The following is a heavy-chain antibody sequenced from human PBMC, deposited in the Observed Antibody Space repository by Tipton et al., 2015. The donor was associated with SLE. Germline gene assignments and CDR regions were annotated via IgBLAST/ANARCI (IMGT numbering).Heavy chain of an antibody. V-gene: IGHV4-61*10. CDR2: IYTSGST. Sequence: GLVKPSETLSLTCTVSGGSISSGSYYWSWIRQPAGKGLEWIGHIYTSGSTNYNPSLKSRVTISVDTSKNQFSLKLSSVTAADTAVYYCNIAAAGYAFDIWGQGTMVTVSS. J-gene: IGHJ3*02. CDR3: NIAAAGYAFDI. CDR1: GGSISSGSYY. D-gene: IGHD6-13*01.